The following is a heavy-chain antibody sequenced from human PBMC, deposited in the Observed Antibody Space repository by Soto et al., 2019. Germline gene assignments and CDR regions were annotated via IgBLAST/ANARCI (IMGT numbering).Heavy chain of an antibody. CDR2: ISAYNDNT. CDR3: AREGFCSSGCCALYSHDFFGMDV. Sequence: QVQLVQSGAEVKKPGASVKVSCKSSGYTFTRYGISWVRQAPGQGLEWMGWISAYNDNTKYGQKFQGRVTMTTDTSTITGHMELRSRTSDDTAMYYCAREGFCSSGCCALYSHDFFGMDVWGQGTTVTVSS. CDR1: GYTFTRYG. D-gene: IGHD2-15*01. V-gene: IGHV1-18*01. J-gene: IGHJ6*02.